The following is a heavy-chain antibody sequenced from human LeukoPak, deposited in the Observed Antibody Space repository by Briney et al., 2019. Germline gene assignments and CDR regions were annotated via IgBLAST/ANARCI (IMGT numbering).Heavy chain of an antibody. CDR3: SRDLDSSSSLGD. V-gene: IGHV1-2*02. CDR2: INPNSGGT. CDR1: GYTFTVYY. D-gene: IGHD3-22*01. J-gene: IGHJ4*02. Sequence: GASVKVSCKASGYTFTVYYIHWVRQAPGQGLEWMGWINPNSGGTNSAQKFQGRVTMTRDTSIGTAYVELSSLRSDDTAVYYCSRDLDSSSSLGDWGQGTLVTVSS.